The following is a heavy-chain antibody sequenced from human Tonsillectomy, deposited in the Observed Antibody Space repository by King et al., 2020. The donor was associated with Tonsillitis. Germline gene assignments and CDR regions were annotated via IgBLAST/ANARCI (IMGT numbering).Heavy chain of an antibody. CDR1: GYSFTSYW. J-gene: IGHJ4*02. V-gene: IGHV5-51*01. CDR3: ARKGLRNNDILTGLFDY. Sequence: QLVQSGAEVKKPGESLKISCKGSGYSFTSYWIGWVRQMPGKGLEWRGIIYPGDSESRYSQSFQGQVTISVDKSISTAYLQWSSLKASDTAMYYCARKGLRNNDILTGLFDYWGQGTLVTVSS. CDR2: IYPGDSES. D-gene: IGHD3-9*01.